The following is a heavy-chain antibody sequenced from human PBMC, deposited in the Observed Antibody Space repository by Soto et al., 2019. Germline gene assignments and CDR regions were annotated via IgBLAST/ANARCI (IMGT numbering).Heavy chain of an antibody. V-gene: IGHV1-18*01. J-gene: IGHJ6*03. D-gene: IGHD6-13*01. CDR3: ARHLVAARPPTPENYYYYMDV. Sequence: ASVKVSCKASGYTFTSYGISWVRQAPGQGLEWMGWISAYNGNTNYAQKLQGQVTISADKSISTAYLQWSSLKASDTAMYYCARHLVAARPPTPENYYYYMDVWGKGTTVTVSS. CDR1: GYTFTSYG. CDR2: ISAYNGNT.